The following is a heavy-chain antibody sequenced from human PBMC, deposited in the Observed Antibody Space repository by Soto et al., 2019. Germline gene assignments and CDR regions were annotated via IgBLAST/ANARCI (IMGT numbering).Heavy chain of an antibody. Sequence: GGSLRLSCAASGFNFNYAWMNWVRQTPGGGLEWVGRMKSISDGGTIDYAAPVKGRFLISRDDSKNTFYLQMDSLEIEDTALYYCTTGDSIRSYDFWSGADYWGQGTLVTVSS. CDR3: TTGDSIRSYDFWSGADY. CDR2: MKSISDGGTI. V-gene: IGHV3-15*07. J-gene: IGHJ4*02. CDR1: GFNFNYAW. D-gene: IGHD3-3*01.